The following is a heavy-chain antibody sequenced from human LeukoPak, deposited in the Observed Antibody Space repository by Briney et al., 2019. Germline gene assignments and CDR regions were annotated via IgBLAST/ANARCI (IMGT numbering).Heavy chain of an antibody. CDR3: ARGGVVRDSNYYYMDV. CDR2: IIPIFGTA. V-gene: IGHV1-69*05. Sequence: GAPVKVSCKASGGTFSSYAISWVRQAPGQGLEWMGGIIPIFGTANYAQKFQGRVTITTDESTSTAYMELSSLRSEDTAVYYCARGGVVRDSNYYYMDVWGKGTTVTVSS. CDR1: GGTFSSYA. J-gene: IGHJ6*03. D-gene: IGHD3-3*01.